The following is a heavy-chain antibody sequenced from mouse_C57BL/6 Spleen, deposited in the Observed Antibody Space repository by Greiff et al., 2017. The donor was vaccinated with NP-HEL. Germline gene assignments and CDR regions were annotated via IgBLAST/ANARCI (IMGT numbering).Heavy chain of an antibody. CDR1: GFTFSSYG. CDR3: ARALSTVGAMDY. CDR2: ISSGGSYT. J-gene: IGHJ4*01. V-gene: IGHV5-6*01. D-gene: IGHD1-1*01. Sequence: EVKLVESGGDLVKPGGSLKLSCAASGFTFSSYGMSWVRQTPDKRLEWVATISSGGSYTYYPDSVKGRFTISRDNDKNTLYLQMSSLKSEDTAMYYCARALSTVGAMDYWGQGTSVTVSS.